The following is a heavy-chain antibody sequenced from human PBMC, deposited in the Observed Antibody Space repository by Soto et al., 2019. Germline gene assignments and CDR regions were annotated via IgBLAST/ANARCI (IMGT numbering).Heavy chain of an antibody. V-gene: IGHV1-69*12. Sequence: QVQLVQSGAEVKKPGSSVKVSCKASGGTFSSYAISWVRQAPGQGLEWMGGIIPIFGTANYAQKFQGRVTITADESPSTADMELSSLRSEDTAVYYCARNTMFRGVITLDYWGQGTLVTVSS. D-gene: IGHD3-10*01. CDR1: GGTFSSYA. CDR2: IIPIFGTA. J-gene: IGHJ4*02. CDR3: ARNTMFRGVITLDY.